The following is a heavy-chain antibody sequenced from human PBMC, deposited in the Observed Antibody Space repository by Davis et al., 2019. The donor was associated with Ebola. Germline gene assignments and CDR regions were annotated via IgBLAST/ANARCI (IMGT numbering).Heavy chain of an antibody. V-gene: IGHV3-53*01. CDR3: AKSTMIVGDWDFDY. Sequence: GGSLRLSCAASGFTVSSNYMSWVRQAPGKGLEWVSVIYSGGSTYYADSVKGRFTISRDNSKNTLYLQMNSLRADDTAVYYCAKSTMIVGDWDFDYWGQGTLVTVSS. CDR1: GFTVSSNY. D-gene: IGHD3-22*01. J-gene: IGHJ4*02. CDR2: IYSGGST.